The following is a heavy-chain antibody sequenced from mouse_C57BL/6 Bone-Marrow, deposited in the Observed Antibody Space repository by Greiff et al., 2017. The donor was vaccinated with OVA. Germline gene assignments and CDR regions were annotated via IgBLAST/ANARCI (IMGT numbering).Heavy chain of an antibody. CDR3: ARRDGNYAMDY. Sequence: VKLMESGAELARPGASVKLSCKASGYTFTSYGISWVKQRTGQGLEWIGEIYPRSGNTYYNEKFKSKATLTVDTSSSTAYMQLSSLTSEDSAVYYCARRDGNYAMDYWGQGTSVTVSS. CDR2: IYPRSGNT. CDR1: GYTFTSYG. D-gene: IGHD2-1*01. V-gene: IGHV1-81*01. J-gene: IGHJ4*01.